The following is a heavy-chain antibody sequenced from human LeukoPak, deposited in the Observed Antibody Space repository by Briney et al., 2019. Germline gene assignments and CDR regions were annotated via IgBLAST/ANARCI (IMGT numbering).Heavy chain of an antibody. Sequence: PSETLSLTCTVSGYSISSGYYWSWIRQPAGKGLEWIGRIYTSGTTNYNPSLKSRVTISVDTSKNQFSLKLNSVTAADTAVYYCARDCSPFGLIMHIGSWFDSWGQGSLVTVSS. V-gene: IGHV4-61*02. CDR3: ARDCSPFGLIMHIGSWFDS. D-gene: IGHD3-3*01. CDR1: GYSISSGYY. CDR2: IYTSGTT. J-gene: IGHJ5*01.